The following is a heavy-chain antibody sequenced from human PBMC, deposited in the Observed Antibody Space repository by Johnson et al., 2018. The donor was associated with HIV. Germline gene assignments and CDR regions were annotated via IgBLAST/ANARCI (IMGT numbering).Heavy chain of an antibody. CDR2: SSYDGSNK. D-gene: IGHD3-22*01. Sequence: QEQLVDSGGGVVQPGGSLRLSCAASGFTFSNYGMHWVRQAPGNGLEWVAVSSYDGSNKYYADSVKGRFTISRDNSKNTLYLQMNSLRAEDTAVFYCARGWRGITMIDAFDIWGLGTMVTVSS. CDR3: ARGWRGITMIDAFDI. J-gene: IGHJ3*02. CDR1: GFTFSNYG. V-gene: IGHV3-30*03.